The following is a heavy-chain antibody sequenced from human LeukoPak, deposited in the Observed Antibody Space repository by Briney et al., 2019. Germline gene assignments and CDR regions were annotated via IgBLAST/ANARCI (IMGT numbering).Heavy chain of an antibody. J-gene: IGHJ4*02. Sequence: SETLSLTCAVSGYSISSGYYWGWIRQPPGKGLEWIGNIYHSGSTYYNPSLKSRVTISVDTSKNQPSLKLSSVTAADTAVYYCARLPPYSSSAYYFDYWGQGTLVTVSS. CDR2: IYHSGST. CDR3: ARLPPYSSSAYYFDY. D-gene: IGHD6-6*01. CDR1: GYSISSGYY. V-gene: IGHV4-38-2*01.